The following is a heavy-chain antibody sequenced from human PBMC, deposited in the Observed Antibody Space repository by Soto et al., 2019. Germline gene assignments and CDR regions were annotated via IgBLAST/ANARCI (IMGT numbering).Heavy chain of an antibody. J-gene: IGHJ2*01. CDR3: ARGSHWYFDL. CDR2: ISSSSSYI. CDR1: GFSFSSYS. V-gene: IGHV3-21*01. Sequence: GRALRLSCAASGFSFSSYSMNWVRQAPGKGLEWVSSISSSSSYIYYADSVKGRFTISRDNAKNSLYLQMNSLRAEDTAVYYCARGSHWYFDLWGRGTLVTASS.